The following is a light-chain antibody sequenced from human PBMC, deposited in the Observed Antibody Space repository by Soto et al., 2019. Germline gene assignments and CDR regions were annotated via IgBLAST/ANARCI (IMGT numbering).Light chain of an antibody. J-gene: IGLJ2*01. CDR3: LLYFGGIRV. CDR1: AGPVTSGSY. V-gene: IGLV7-43*01. CDR2: STS. Sequence: QAVVTQEPSLTVSPGGTVTLTCASSAGPVTSGSYANWFQQKPGQPPRALVYSTSKKHSWTPARFLGSLLGGKAALTLSGVQPDDEAEYFCLLYFGGIRVFGGGTKLTVL.